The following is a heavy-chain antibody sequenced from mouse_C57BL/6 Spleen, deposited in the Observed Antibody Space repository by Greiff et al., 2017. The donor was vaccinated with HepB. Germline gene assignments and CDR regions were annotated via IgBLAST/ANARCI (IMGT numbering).Heavy chain of an antibody. D-gene: IGHD2-3*01. CDR3: ARGGDGYFDY. J-gene: IGHJ2*01. CDR1: GYTFTSYW. CDR2: IHPNSGST. Sequence: QVQLQQPGAELVKPGASVKLSCKASGYTFTSYWMHWVKKRPGQGLEWIEMIHPNSGSTNYNEKFKSKATLTVDKSSSTAYMQLSSLTSEDSAVYYCARGGDGYFDYWGQGTTLTVSS. V-gene: IGHV1-64*01.